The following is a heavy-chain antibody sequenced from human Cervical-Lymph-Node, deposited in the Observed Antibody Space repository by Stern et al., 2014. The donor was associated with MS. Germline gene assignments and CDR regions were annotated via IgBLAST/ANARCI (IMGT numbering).Heavy chain of an antibody. Sequence: QVQLVESGPGLVKPSQTLSLTCTVSGGSISSGGYYWSWIRQHPGKGLEWIGYIYYSVSTYCNPSLKSRVTISVDTSKNQFSLKLSSVTAADTAVYYCARGRDGYKSHFDYWGQGTLVTVSS. CDR2: IYYSVST. CDR3: ARGRDGYKSHFDY. J-gene: IGHJ4*02. CDR1: GGSISSGGYY. V-gene: IGHV4-31*03. D-gene: IGHD5-24*01.